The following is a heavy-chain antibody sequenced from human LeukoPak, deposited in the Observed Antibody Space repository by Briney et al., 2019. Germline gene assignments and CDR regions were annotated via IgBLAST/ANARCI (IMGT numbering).Heavy chain of an antibody. D-gene: IGHD3-9*01. J-gene: IGHJ4*02. V-gene: IGHV1-18*04. CDR1: GYTFTSYG. Sequence: ASVQVSCKASGYTFTSYGISWVRQAPGQGLEWMGWISAYNGNTNYAQKLQGRVTMTTDTSTSTAYMELRSLRSDDTAVYYCALTHLRYFDWLLAIDYWGQGTLVTVSS. CDR2: ISAYNGNT. CDR3: ALTHLRYFDWLLAIDY.